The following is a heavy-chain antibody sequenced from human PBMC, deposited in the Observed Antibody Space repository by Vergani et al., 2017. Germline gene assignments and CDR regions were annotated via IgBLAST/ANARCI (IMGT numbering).Heavy chain of an antibody. Sequence: QVQLQESGPGLVKPSETLPLTCTVSGGSISSYYWSWIRQPPGKGLEWIGYIYYSGSTNYNPSLKSRVTISVDTSKNQFSLKLSSVTAADTAVYYCARGEKRYDFWSGSDNWFDPWGQGTLVTVSS. J-gene: IGHJ5*02. CDR2: IYYSGST. CDR1: GGSISSYY. CDR3: ARGEKRYDFWSGSDNWFDP. D-gene: IGHD3-3*01. V-gene: IGHV4-59*01.